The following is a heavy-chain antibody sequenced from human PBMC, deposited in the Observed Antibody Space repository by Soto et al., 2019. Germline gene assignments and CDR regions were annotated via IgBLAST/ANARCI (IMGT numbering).Heavy chain of an antibody. Sequence: PSETLSLTCAVSGGSISGFYWSWIRQAPGKELEWLGYKYYSGNTNYNPSLKGRLTMSVDTSKNHFSLILTSVTAADTAVYYCARGFALAARGMVVWGQGTTVTVSS. J-gene: IGHJ6*02. D-gene: IGHD6-6*01. CDR1: GGSISGFY. V-gene: IGHV4-59*01. CDR2: KYYSGNT. CDR3: ARGFALAARGMVV.